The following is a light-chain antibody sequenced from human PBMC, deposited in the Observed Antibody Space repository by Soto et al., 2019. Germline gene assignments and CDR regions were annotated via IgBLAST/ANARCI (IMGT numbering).Light chain of an antibody. CDR1: QSISSSD. V-gene: IGKV3D-15*01. Sequence: EILFSPSPGTRSLWPLERGTLSCRASQSISSSDLAWYQHRPGQAPRLLIYAASSRATGIPVRFSGSGSGTDFTLTISSLQSEDFALYYCQQYNKWPLITFGQGTRLEIK. CDR2: AAS. CDR3: QQYNKWPLIT. J-gene: IGKJ5*01.